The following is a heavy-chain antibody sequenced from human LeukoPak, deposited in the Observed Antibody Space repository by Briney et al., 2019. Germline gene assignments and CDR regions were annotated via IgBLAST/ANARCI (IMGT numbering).Heavy chain of an antibody. CDR2: ISGSGGST. V-gene: IGHV3-23*01. J-gene: IGHJ4*02. Sequence: GGSLRLSCAASGFTFSSYAMSWVRQAPGKGLEWVSAISGSGGSTYYPDSVKGRFTISRGNSKNTLYLKMNSLRAEDTAVYYCAKSRGMDYYDSSGYYPFDYWGQGTLVTVSS. CDR1: GFTFSSYA. D-gene: IGHD3-22*01. CDR3: AKSRGMDYYDSSGYYPFDY.